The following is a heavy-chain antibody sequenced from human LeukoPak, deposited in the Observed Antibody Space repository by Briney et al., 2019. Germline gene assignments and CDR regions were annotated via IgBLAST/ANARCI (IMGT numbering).Heavy chain of an antibody. CDR1: GFTFSSYA. J-gene: IGHJ4*02. CDR2: ISGSGGST. Sequence: GGSLRLSCAASGFTFSSYAMSWVRQAPGKGLEWVSAISGSGGSTYYADSVKGRFTISRDNSKNTLYLQMNSLRAEDTAVYYCAKDSSSSWFGGDSKWGQGTLVTVSS. V-gene: IGHV3-23*01. CDR3: AKDSSSSWFGGDSK. D-gene: IGHD6-13*01.